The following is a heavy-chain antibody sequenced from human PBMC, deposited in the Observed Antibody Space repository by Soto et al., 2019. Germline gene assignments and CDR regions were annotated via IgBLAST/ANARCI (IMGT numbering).Heavy chain of an antibody. Sequence: GGSLRLSCASSGFTFSSHAMHWVRQAPGKGLEWVANIWFDGSNKNYADSVKGRFTISRDNSKNTLFLQVNSLRAEDTAIYYCARAAYTSGYYYFDHWGQGTLVTVSS. CDR2: IWFDGSNK. V-gene: IGHV3-33*01. D-gene: IGHD6-19*01. CDR3: ARAAYTSGYYYFDH. CDR1: GFTFSSHA. J-gene: IGHJ4*02.